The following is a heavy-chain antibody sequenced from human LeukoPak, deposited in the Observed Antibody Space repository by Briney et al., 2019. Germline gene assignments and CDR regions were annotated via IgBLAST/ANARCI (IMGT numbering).Heavy chain of an antibody. J-gene: IGHJ4*02. Sequence: GGSLRLSCAASGFTFSDYYMSWIRQAPGRGLEWVSYISSSGSTIYSADSVKGRFTISRENAKNSLYLQMNSLSAEDTAVYYCARHGGRPKMIYFDYWGQGTLVTVSS. D-gene: IGHD1-26*01. CDR3: ARHGGRPKMIYFDY. V-gene: IGHV3-11*01. CDR2: ISSSGSTI. CDR1: GFTFSDYY.